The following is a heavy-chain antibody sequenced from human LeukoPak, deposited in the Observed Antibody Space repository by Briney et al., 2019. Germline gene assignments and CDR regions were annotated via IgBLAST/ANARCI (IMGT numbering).Heavy chain of an antibody. J-gene: IGHJ4*02. D-gene: IGHD6-13*01. Sequence: PGGSLRLSCAASGFTFSSYAMSWVRQAPGKGLEWVSAISGSGGSTYYADSVKGRFTTSRDNSKNTLYLQMNSLRAEDTAVYYCAKDSRYSSSWYSDYWGQGTLVTVSS. CDR3: AKDSRYSSSWYSDY. V-gene: IGHV3-23*01. CDR2: ISGSGGST. CDR1: GFTFSSYA.